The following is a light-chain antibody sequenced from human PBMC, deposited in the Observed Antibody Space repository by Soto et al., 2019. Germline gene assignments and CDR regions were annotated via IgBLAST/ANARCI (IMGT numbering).Light chain of an antibody. V-gene: IGLV2-14*01. CDR2: EVS. Sequence: QSALTQPASVSGSPGQSITISCTGTSSDVGGYDYVSWFQQNPGEAPKLLIYEVSNRPSGISNRFSGSKSGNTASLTISGLQAEDEADYYCSSYTSSNTWVFGTGTKVTV. CDR3: SSYTSSNTWV. CDR1: SSDVGGYDY. J-gene: IGLJ1*01.